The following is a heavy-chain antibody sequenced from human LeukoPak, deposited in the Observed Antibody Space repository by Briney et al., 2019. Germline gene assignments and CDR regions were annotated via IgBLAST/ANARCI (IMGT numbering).Heavy chain of an antibody. CDR2: IYYSGST. Sequence: SETLSLTCTVSGGSISSYYWSWIRQPPGKGLEWIGYIYYSGSTNYNPSLKSRVTISVDTSKNQFSLKLSSVTAADTAVYYCARVFVDTAPGYWGQGTLVTVSS. CDR1: GGSISSYY. V-gene: IGHV4-59*01. CDR3: ARVFVDTAPGY. D-gene: IGHD5-18*01. J-gene: IGHJ4*02.